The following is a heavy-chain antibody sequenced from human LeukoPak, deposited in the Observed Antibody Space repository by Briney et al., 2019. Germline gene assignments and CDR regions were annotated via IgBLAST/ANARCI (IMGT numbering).Heavy chain of an antibody. CDR2: IYYSGTT. Sequence: PSETLSLTCTVSGGSISSSSDYWGWLRQPPGQGLEWIGSIYYSGTTYYNPSLESRITISVDTSQNQFSLKLSSVTAADTALYYCAKYARSTTMTTDWGQGTLVTVSS. D-gene: IGHD4-17*01. V-gene: IGHV4-39*01. CDR1: GGSISSSSDY. CDR3: AKYARSTTMTTD. J-gene: IGHJ4*02.